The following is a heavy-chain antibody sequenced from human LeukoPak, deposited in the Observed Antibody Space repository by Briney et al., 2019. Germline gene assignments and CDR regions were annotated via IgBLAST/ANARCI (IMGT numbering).Heavy chain of an antibody. J-gene: IGHJ4*02. CDR1: GGSFSGYY. V-gene: IGHV4-34*01. CDR3: ASSDDSSYYFDY. CDR2: INHSGST. Sequence: PSETLSLTCAVYGGSFSGYYWSWIRQPPGKGLEWIGGINHSGSTNYNPSLKSRVTISVDTSKNQFSLKLSSVTAADTAVYYCASSDDSSYYFDYWGQGTLVTVSS. D-gene: IGHD3-22*01.